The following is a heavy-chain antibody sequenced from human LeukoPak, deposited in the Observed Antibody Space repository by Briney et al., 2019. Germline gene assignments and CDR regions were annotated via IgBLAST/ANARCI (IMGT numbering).Heavy chain of an antibody. D-gene: IGHD3-22*01. CDR1: GFTFSDYY. V-gene: IGHV3-11*04. CDR3: ASAKHYYDSSGYYGAHYYYYYMDV. J-gene: IGHJ6*03. CDR2: ISSSGSTI. Sequence: GGSLRLSCAASGFTFSDYYMSWIRQAPGKGLEWVSYISSSGSTIYYADSVKGRFTISRDNAKNSLYLQMNSLGAEDTAVYYCASAKHYYDSSGYYGAHYYYYYMDVWGKGTTVTVSS.